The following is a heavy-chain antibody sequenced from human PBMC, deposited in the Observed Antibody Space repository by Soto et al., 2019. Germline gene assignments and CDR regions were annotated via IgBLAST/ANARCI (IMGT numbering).Heavy chain of an antibody. D-gene: IGHD6-13*01. J-gene: IGHJ4*02. CDR1: GGSFSGYY. CDR2: INHSGST. Sequence: SETLSLTCAVYGGSFSGYYWSWIRQPPGKGLEWIGEINHSGSTNYNPSLKSRVTISVDTSKNQFSLKLSSVTAADTAVYYCARGTWGAAAGIYFDYWGQGTLVTVSS. CDR3: ARGTWGAAAGIYFDY. V-gene: IGHV4-34*01.